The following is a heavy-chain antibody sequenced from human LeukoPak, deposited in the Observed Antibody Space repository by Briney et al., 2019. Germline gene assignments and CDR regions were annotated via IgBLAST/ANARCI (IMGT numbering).Heavy chain of an antibody. Sequence: SETLSLTCTVSGGSISSGSYYWSWIRQPAGKGLEWIGRIYTSGSTNYNPSLKSRVTISLDTSKNQVSVKLSSVTAADTAVYYCARDREVYGSGSYYSHLDYWGQGTLVTVSS. CDR3: ARDREVYGSGSYYSHLDY. CDR1: GGSISSGSYY. CDR2: IYTSGST. V-gene: IGHV4-61*02. D-gene: IGHD3-10*01. J-gene: IGHJ4*02.